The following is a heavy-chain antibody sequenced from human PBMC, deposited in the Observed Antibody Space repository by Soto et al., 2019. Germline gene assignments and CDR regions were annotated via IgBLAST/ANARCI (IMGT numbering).Heavy chain of an antibody. CDR3: ARGTKKWLLHTYYFDY. CDR2: INHSGST. D-gene: IGHD3-22*01. CDR1: GGSFSGYY. Sequence: SETLSLTCAVYGGSFSGYYWSWIRQPPGKGLEWIGEINHSGSTNYNPSLKSRVTISVDTSKNQFSLKLSSVTAADTAVYYCARGTKKWLLHTYYFDYWGQGTLVTVSS. J-gene: IGHJ4*02. V-gene: IGHV4-34*01.